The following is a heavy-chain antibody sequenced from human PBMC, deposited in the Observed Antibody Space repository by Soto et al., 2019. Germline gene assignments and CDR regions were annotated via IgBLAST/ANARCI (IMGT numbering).Heavy chain of an antibody. Sequence: PGGSLRLSCAASGFTFNSYGMHWVRQAPGKGLEWVAVISYDGSNKYYADSVKGRFTISRDNSKNTLYLQMNSLRAEDTAVYYCAKDLSHDYSTRRNKYYYYYYGMDVWGQGTTVTVSS. J-gene: IGHJ6*02. CDR3: AKDLSHDYSTRRNKYYYYYYGMDV. CDR1: GFTFNSYG. D-gene: IGHD4-4*01. V-gene: IGHV3-30*18. CDR2: ISYDGSNK.